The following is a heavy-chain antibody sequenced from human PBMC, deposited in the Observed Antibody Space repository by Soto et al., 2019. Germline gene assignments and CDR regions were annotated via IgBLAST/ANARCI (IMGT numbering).Heavy chain of an antibody. CDR1: GGSISSGDYY. CDR2: IYYSGST. CDR3: AREWYGGNRLDY. Sequence: TLSLTCTVSGGSISSGDYYWSWIRQPPGKGLEWIGYIYYSGSTYYNPSLKSRVTISVDTSKNQFSLKLSSVTAADTAVYYCAREWYGGNRLDYWGQGTLVTVSS. D-gene: IGHD2-15*01. V-gene: IGHV4-30-4*01. J-gene: IGHJ4*02.